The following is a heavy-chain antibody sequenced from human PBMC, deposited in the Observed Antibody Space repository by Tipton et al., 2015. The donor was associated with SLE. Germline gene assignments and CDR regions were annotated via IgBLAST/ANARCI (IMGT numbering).Heavy chain of an antibody. Sequence: TLSLTCIVSGGSFSSGSYHWSWIRQPAGKGLEWIGQMFSSGPTNYNPSLTSRVTVSVDTSKSQFSLKLTSVTAADTAVYYCARRRGASGLFDSWGQGILVTVSS. V-gene: IGHV4-61*09. J-gene: IGHJ4*02. CDR2: MFSSGPT. CDR3: ARRRGASGLFDS. CDR1: GGSFSSGSYH.